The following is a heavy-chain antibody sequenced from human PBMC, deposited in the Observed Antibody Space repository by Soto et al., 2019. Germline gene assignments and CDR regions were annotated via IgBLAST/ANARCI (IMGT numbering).Heavy chain of an antibody. CDR3: AKCPDFWSGYYTYYFDY. CDR1: GGTFSSYA. CDR2: ISGSGGST. J-gene: IGHJ4*02. D-gene: IGHD3-3*01. Sequence: GGSLRLSCAASGGTFSSYAMSWVRQAPGKGLEWVSAISGSGGSTYYADSVKGRFTISRDNSKNTLYLQMNSLRAEDTAVYYCAKCPDFWSGYYTYYFDYWGQGTLVTVS. V-gene: IGHV3-23*01.